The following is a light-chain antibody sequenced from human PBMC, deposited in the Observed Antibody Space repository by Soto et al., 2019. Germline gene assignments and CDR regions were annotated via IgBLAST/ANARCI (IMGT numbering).Light chain of an antibody. J-gene: IGKJ2*01. V-gene: IGKV1-39*01. Sequence: DIQMTQSPSSLSASLGDRVTITCRASQSISTYLNWYQQKPGKAPKLLIYAASSLQSGVPSGFSGSGSGTDFTLTISSLQPEDFATYFCQESYSTPYTFGLGTKVDIK. CDR2: AAS. CDR1: QSISTY. CDR3: QESYSTPYT.